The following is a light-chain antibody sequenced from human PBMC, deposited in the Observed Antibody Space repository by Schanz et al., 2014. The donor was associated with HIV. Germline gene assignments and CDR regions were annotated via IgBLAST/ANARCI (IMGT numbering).Light chain of an antibody. Sequence: DIQMTQSPSSLSASVGDRVTITCRASESIDNYLNWYQQKPGKAPKLLISGASSLQSGVPSRFSGGGSGTHFTLTINGLQPDDFATYYCQQGDTFPTFGQGTNLE. CDR2: GAS. V-gene: IGKV1-39*01. CDR1: ESIDNY. CDR3: QQGDTFPT. J-gene: IGKJ2*01.